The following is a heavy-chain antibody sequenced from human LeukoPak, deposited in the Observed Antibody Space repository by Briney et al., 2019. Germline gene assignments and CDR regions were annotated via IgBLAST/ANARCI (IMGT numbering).Heavy chain of an antibody. Sequence: SETLSLTCTVSGGSISSYYWSWIRQPPGKGLEWIGYIYYSGSTNYNPSLKSRVTISVDTSKNQFSLKLSSVTAADTAVYYCARSINLQYNYMDVWGKGTTVTVSS. J-gene: IGHJ6*03. CDR3: ARSINLQYNYMDV. V-gene: IGHV4-59*08. CDR1: GGSISSYY. CDR2: IYYSGST. D-gene: IGHD4-11*01.